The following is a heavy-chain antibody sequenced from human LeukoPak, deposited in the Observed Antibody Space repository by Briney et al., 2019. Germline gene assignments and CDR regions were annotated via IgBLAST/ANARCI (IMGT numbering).Heavy chain of an antibody. V-gene: IGHV1-69*13. CDR2: IIPIFGTA. Sequence: SVNVSFKASGGTFSSYAISWVRQAPGQGLEWMGGIIPIFGTANYAQKFQGRVTITADESTSTAYMELSSLRSEDTAVYYCASKYSSSWYATDYYFDYWGQGTLVTVSS. J-gene: IGHJ4*02. D-gene: IGHD6-13*01. CDR1: GGTFSSYA. CDR3: ASKYSSSWYATDYYFDY.